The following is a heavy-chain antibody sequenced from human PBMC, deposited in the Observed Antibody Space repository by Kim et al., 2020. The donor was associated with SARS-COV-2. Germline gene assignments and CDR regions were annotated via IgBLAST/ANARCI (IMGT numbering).Heavy chain of an antibody. CDR2: INHSGST. CDR1: GGSFSGYY. D-gene: IGHD6-6*01. J-gene: IGHJ5*02. Sequence: SETLSLTCAVYGGSFSGYYWSWIRQPPGKGLEWIGEINHSGSTNYNPSLKSRVTISVDTSKNQFSLKLSSVTAADTAVYYCARGRSIAARGWFDPWGQGTLVTVSS. CDR3: ARGRSIAARGWFDP. V-gene: IGHV4-34*01.